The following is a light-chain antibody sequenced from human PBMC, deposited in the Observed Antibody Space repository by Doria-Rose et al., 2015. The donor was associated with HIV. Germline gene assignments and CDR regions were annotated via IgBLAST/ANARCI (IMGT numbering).Light chain of an antibody. CDR2: GNT. J-gene: IGLJ1*01. Sequence: QPGLTQPPSVSGAPGQRVAISCTGSSSNIGAGFDVNWYQQLTGTAPKLLIHGNTNRPSGVPDRFSGSKSGTSASLAISGLRAEDEADYYCQSYDSRLSVYVFGTGTKVTVL. CDR3: QSYDSRLSVYV. V-gene: IGLV1-40*01. CDR1: SSNIGAGFD.